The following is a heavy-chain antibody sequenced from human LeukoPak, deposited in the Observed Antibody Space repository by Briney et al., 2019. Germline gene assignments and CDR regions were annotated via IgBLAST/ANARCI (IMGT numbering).Heavy chain of an antibody. CDR2: IRGDGNNK. CDR3: AKDTHAYCDF. V-gene: IGHV3-30*02. J-gene: IGHJ4*02. Sequence: GGSLRLSCAASGFTFSTYGMHWVRQAPGKGLEWVAFIRGDGNNKYYADSVKGRFTISRDNSKNTVHLQMTSLRAEDTALYYWAKDTHAYCDFWGRGTLVTVSS. CDR1: GFTFSTYG.